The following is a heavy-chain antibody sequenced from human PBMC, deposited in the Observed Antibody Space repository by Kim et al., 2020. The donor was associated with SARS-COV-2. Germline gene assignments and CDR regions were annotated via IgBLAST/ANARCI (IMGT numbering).Heavy chain of an antibody. J-gene: IGHJ6*02. Sequence: SVKVSCKASGGTFSSYAISWVRQAPGQGLEWMGGIIPIFGTANYAQKFQGRVTITADESTSTAYMELSSLRSEDTAVYYCARVTGFGDYYYGMDVWGQGTTVTVSS. CDR2: IIPIFGTA. CDR1: GGTFSSYA. V-gene: IGHV1-69*13. CDR3: ARVTGFGDYYYGMDV. D-gene: IGHD3-10*01.